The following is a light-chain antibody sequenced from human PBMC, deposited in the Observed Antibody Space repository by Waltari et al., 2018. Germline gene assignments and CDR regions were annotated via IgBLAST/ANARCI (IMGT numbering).Light chain of an antibody. CDR3: QQRSHFYT. Sequence: EIILTQSPVTLSSSPGERATLSCRASQSVGSSLVWYQQKPGQPPRLLIYNASKRATGISDRFSGTGSGTDFTLTISSLEPEDFAVYYCQQRSHFYTFGPGTRVDVK. V-gene: IGKV3-11*01. CDR2: NAS. CDR1: QSVGSS. J-gene: IGKJ3*01.